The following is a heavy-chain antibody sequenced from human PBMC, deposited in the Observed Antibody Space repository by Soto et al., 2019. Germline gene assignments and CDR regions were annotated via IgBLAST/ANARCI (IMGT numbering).Heavy chain of an antibody. D-gene: IGHD2-15*01. CDR3: ARDLGGWPDY. CDR1: GDTFSFYT. CDR2: VNPILAMS. J-gene: IGHJ4*02. Sequence: GASVKVSCKASGDTFSFYTLNWVRQAPGQGFEWVGRVNPILAMSSSAQKFQGRVTITRDTSASTAYMELSSLRSEDTAVYYCARDLGGWPDYWGQGTLVTVSS. V-gene: IGHV1-69*04.